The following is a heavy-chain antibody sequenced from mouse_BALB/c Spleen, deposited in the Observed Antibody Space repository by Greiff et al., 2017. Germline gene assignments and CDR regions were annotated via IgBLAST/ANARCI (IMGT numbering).Heavy chain of an antibody. CDR1: GFNIKDYY. CDR2: IDPENGDT. Sequence: EVQLQQSGAELVRSGASVKLSCTASGFNIKDYYMHWVKQRPEQGLEWIGWIDPENGDTEYAPKFQGKATMTADTSSNTAYLQLSSLTSEDTAVYYCNAGGLRVRGNAMDYWGQGTSVTVSS. CDR3: NAGGLRVRGNAMDY. V-gene: IGHV14-4*02. J-gene: IGHJ4*01. D-gene: IGHD1-2*01.